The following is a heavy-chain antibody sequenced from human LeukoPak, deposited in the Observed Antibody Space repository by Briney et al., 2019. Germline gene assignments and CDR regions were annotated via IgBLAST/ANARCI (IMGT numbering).Heavy chain of an antibody. CDR1: GFTFSNYN. CDR2: ISSSSSYI. J-gene: IGHJ4*02. D-gene: IGHD5-18*01. V-gene: IGHV3-21*01. CDR3: AREGDTAMVTVDY. Sequence: PGGSLRLSCAVSGFTFSNYNMNWVRQAPGKGLEWVSSISSSSSYIYYADSVKGRFTISRDNAKNSLYLQMNSLRAEDTAVYYCAREGDTAMVTVDYWGQRTLVTVSS.